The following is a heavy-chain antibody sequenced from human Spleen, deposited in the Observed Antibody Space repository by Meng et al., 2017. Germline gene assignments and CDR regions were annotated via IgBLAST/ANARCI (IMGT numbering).Heavy chain of an antibody. J-gene: IGHJ4*02. Sequence: HVQPPESRPGLGKPSGTLSLTCAVSGGSISSTKGWNWVRKTAGKGLEWIGEIYHSGTTNYNPSLKSRVTMSVDESKNQFSLKLTSVTAADTAVYYCASYNSGWPQFDSWGQGTLVTVSS. D-gene: IGHD6-19*01. CDR2: IYHSGTT. V-gene: IGHV4-4*02. CDR1: GGSISSTKG. CDR3: ASYNSGWPQFDS.